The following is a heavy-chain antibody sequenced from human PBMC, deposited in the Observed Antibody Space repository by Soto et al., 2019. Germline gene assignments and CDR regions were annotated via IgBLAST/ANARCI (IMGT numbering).Heavy chain of an antibody. J-gene: IGHJ4*02. CDR1: GGSISSYY. CDR2: IYYSGST. CDR3: ASGEYYYDSSGYPPPIDY. V-gene: IGHV4-59*12. D-gene: IGHD3-22*01. Sequence: SETLPLTCTVSGGSISSYYWSWIRQPPVKGLEYIGYIYYSGSTNYNPSLKSRVTISVDTSKNQFSLKLSSVTAADTAVYYCASGEYYYDSSGYPPPIDYWGQGTLVTVSS.